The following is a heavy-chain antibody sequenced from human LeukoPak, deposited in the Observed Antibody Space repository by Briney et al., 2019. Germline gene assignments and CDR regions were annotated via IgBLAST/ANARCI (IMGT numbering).Heavy chain of an antibody. CDR3: ARGEFSTSLLYYYYMDV. V-gene: IGHV3-21*04. Sequence: PGGSLRLSCAASGFTFSSYSMNWVRQAPGKGLEWVSSISSSSSYIYYADSVKGRFTISRDNAKNSLYLHMNSLRAEDTALYYCARGEFSTSLLYYYYMDVWGKGTTVTVSS. J-gene: IGHJ6*03. D-gene: IGHD2-2*01. CDR2: ISSSSSYI. CDR1: GFTFSSYS.